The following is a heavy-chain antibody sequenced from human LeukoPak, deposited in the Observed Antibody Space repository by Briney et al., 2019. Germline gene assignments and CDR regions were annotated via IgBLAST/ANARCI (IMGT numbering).Heavy chain of an antibody. V-gene: IGHV3-30*04. CDR1: GFTFSSYA. J-gene: IGHJ6*02. CDR3: AREYDILTGYPTSLYYYYYYGMDV. CDR2: ISYDGSNK. D-gene: IGHD3-9*01. Sequence: GGSLRLSCAASGFTFSSYAMHWVRQAPGKGLEWVADISYDGSNKYYADSVKGRFTISRDNSKNTLYLQMNRLRAEDTAVYYCAREYDILTGYPTSLYYYYYYGMDVWGQGTTVTVSS.